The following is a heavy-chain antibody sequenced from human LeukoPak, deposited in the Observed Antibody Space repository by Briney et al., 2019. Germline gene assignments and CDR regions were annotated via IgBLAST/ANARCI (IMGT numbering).Heavy chain of an antibody. CDR2: IRYDGSNK. CDR1: GFTFSGYG. Sequence: GGSLRLSCAASGFTFSGYGMHWVRQAPGKGLEWVAFIRYDGSNKYYADSVKGRFTISRDNSKNSLYLQMNSLRAEDTAVYYCARALFENYYGSGEWGQGTLVTVSS. CDR3: ARALFENYYGSGE. V-gene: IGHV3-30*02. D-gene: IGHD3-10*01. J-gene: IGHJ4*02.